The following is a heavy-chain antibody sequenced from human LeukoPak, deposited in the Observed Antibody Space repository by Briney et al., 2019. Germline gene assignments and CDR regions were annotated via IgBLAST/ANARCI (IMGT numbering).Heavy chain of an antibody. Sequence: PSETLSLTCAVYGGSFSGYYWSWIRQPPGKGLEWIGEINHSGSTNYNPSLKSRVTISLDTSKNQFSLKLSSVTAADTAVYYCARDRRIAAAETNYFDYWGQGTLVTVSS. V-gene: IGHV4-34*01. CDR2: INHSGST. CDR1: GGSFSGYY. CDR3: ARDRRIAAAETNYFDY. J-gene: IGHJ4*02. D-gene: IGHD6-13*01.